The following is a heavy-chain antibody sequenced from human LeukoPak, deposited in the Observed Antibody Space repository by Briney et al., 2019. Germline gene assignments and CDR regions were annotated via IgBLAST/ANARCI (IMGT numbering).Heavy chain of an antibody. CDR3: ARDSSSSSDY. J-gene: IGHJ4*02. CDR2: IYTSGST. V-gene: IGHV4-61*02. D-gene: IGHD6-6*01. Sequence: SETLSLTCTVSGGSISSGSYYWSWIRQPAGKGLEWIGRIYTSGSTNYNPSLKSRVTMSVDTSKNQFSLKLSSVTAADTAVYYCARDSSSSSDYWGQGTLVTVSS. CDR1: GGSISSGSYY.